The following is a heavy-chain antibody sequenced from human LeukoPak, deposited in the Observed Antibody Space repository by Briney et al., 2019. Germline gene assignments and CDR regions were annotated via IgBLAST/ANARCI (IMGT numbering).Heavy chain of an antibody. V-gene: IGHV1-46*01. Sequence: ASVKVSCKASGYTFTSYEINWVRQATGQGLEWMGIINPSGGSTSYAQKFQGRVTMTRDTSTSTVYMELSSLRSEDTAVYYCARSSGYMANLFDYWGQGTLVTVSS. CDR2: INPSGGST. CDR3: ARSSGYMANLFDY. CDR1: GYTFTSYE. D-gene: IGHD3-22*01. J-gene: IGHJ4*02.